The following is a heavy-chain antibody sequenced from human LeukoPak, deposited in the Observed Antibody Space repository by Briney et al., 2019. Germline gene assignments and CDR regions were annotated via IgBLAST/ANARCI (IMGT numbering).Heavy chain of an antibody. J-gene: IGHJ4*02. CDR2: IGYSGGNT. CDR3: AKVPQPILLWLGESFAY. V-gene: IGHV3-23*01. Sequence: GGSLRLSCAASGFTFSSYAMNWVRQAPGKGLEWVSGIGYSGGNTYYADSVKGRFTISRDNSKNTLYLQMNSLRAEDTAVYYCAKVPQPILLWLGESFAYWGQGTLVTVSS. CDR1: GFTFSSYA. D-gene: IGHD3-10*01.